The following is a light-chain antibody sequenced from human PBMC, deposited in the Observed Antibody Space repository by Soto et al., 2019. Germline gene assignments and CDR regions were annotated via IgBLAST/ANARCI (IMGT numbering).Light chain of an antibody. J-gene: IGLJ1*01. Sequence: QSALTQPPSASGSPGQSVTISCTGTSSDVGAYDYVSWYQQHPGKAPKLMIYEINKRPSGVPDRFSGSKSGNTASLTVSGLQAEDEAEYYCSSFAGSNNFPYGFGTGTKVTVL. CDR3: SSFAGSNNFPYG. CDR2: EIN. CDR1: SSDVGAYDY. V-gene: IGLV2-8*01.